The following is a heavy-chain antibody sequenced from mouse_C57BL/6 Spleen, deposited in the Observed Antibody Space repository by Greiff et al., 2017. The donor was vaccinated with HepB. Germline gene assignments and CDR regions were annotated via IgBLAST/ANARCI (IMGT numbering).Heavy chain of an antibody. CDR3: ATRGIITTVVAFDY. CDR2: IDPSDSET. CDR1: GYTFTSYW. V-gene: IGHV1-52*01. J-gene: IGHJ2*01. Sequence: VQLQQPGAELVRPGSSVKLSCKASGYTFTSYWMHWVKQRPIQGLEWIGNIDPSDSETHYNQKFKDKATLTVDKSSSTAYMQLSSLTSEDSAVYYCATRGIITTVVAFDYWGQGTTLTVSS. D-gene: IGHD1-1*01.